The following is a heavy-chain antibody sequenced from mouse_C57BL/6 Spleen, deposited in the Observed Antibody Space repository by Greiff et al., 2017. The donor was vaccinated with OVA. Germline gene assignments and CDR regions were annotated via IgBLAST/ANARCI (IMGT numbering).Heavy chain of an antibody. CDR3: ARHEVYGSYYYAMDY. CDR1: GYTFTEYT. J-gene: IGHJ4*01. CDR2: FYPGSGSI. D-gene: IGHD2-2*01. V-gene: IGHV1-62-2*01. Sequence: QVQLKESGAELVKPGASVKLSCKASGYTFTEYTIHWVKQRSGQGLEWIGWFYPGSGSIKYTEKFKDKATLTADKSSSTVYMELSRLTSEDSAVYFCARHEVYGSYYYAMDYWGQGTSVTVSS.